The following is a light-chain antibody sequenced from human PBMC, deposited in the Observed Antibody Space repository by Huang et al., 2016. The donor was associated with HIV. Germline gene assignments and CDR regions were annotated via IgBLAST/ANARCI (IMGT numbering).Light chain of an antibody. Sequence: AIRITQSPSSLSASTGDKVSITCRASQDINTYLAWYQQKPGKPPSLLIYATSTLQSGGPSRFSGSGSWTDFTLTITHLQSEDFATYYCQQYYSFPLTFGQGSQVEV. CDR1: QDINTY. V-gene: IGKV1-8*01. CDR3: QQYYSFPLT. J-gene: IGKJ1*01. CDR2: ATS.